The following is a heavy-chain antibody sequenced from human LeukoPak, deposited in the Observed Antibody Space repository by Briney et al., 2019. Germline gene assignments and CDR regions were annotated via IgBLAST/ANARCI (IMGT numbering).Heavy chain of an antibody. CDR3: ARSVGDYGDSYYMDV. CDR2: MNPNSGNT. J-gene: IGHJ6*03. CDR1: GYTFTSYD. D-gene: IGHD4-17*01. Sequence: ASAKVTCKASGYTFTSYDINWVRQATGQGLEWMGWMNPNSGNTGYAQKFQGRVTMTRNTSISTAYMELSSLRSEDTAVYYCARSVGDYGDSYYMDVWGKGTTVTISS. V-gene: IGHV1-8*01.